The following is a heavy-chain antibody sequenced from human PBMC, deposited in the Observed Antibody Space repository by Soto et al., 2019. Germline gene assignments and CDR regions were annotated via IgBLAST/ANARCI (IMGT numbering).Heavy chain of an antibody. J-gene: IGHJ6*02. CDR1: GDSIGIASCY. CDR3: ARDLWVEPELYYYGMDV. D-gene: IGHD1-1*01. Sequence: SENPSLTSTVSGDSIGIASCYLRWIRQTPGQGLEWIGHIFYSGTTYYNPSLKSRLTISVDTSKNHFSLRLTSVAAADTAVYYCARDLWVEPELYYYGMDVWGQGTTVTVSS. CDR2: IFYSGTT. V-gene: IGHV4-30-4*01.